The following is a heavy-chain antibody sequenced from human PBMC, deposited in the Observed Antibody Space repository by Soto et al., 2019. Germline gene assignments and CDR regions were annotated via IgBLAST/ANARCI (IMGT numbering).Heavy chain of an antibody. Sequence: GGSLRLSCAASGFTFSDYYMSWIRQAPGKGLEWVSYISSSSSYTNYADSVKGRFTISRDNAKNSLYLQMNSLRVEDTAVYYCAREDCSSTSCYSYFDYWGQGTLVTVSS. CDR3: AREDCSSTSCYSYFDY. CDR1: GFTFSDYY. V-gene: IGHV3-11*06. D-gene: IGHD2-2*01. J-gene: IGHJ4*02. CDR2: ISSSSSYT.